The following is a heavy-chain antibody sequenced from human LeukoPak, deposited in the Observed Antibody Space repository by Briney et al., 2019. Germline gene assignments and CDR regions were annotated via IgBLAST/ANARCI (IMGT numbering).Heavy chain of an antibody. D-gene: IGHD6-19*01. V-gene: IGHV3-53*01. J-gene: IGHJ4*02. CDR2: IYSGGST. CDR3: ARDRVGSGWYLDY. CDR1: GFTVSSNY. Sequence: GGSLRLSCAASGFTVSSNYMSWVRQAPGRGLEWDSIIYSGGSTYYADSVKGRFTISRDNSKNTLYLQMNSLRAEDTAVYYCARDRVGSGWYLDYWGQGTLVTVSS.